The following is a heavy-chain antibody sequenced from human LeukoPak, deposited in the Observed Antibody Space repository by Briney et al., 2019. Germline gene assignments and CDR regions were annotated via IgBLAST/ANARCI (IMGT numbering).Heavy chain of an antibody. CDR3: ARDWAARYFDY. Sequence: GGSLTLSCAASGFSFSTYGFNWVRQAPGKGLEWVSYISSSSAPYYADSVKGRFTTSRDNAKNSLYLQMSSLRAEDTAVYYCARDWAARYFDYWGQGILVTISS. D-gene: IGHD3-16*01. CDR1: GFSFSTYG. J-gene: IGHJ4*02. V-gene: IGHV3-48*04. CDR2: ISSSSAP.